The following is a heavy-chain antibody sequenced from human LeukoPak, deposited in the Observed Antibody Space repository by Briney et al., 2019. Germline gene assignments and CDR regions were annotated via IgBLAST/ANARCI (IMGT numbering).Heavy chain of an antibody. CDR1: GGSISSSSYY. CDR2: IYYSGST. J-gene: IGHJ6*03. CDR3: AGDVLVSVATPDYYYYMDV. Sequence: SETLSLTCTVSGGSISSSSYYWGWIRQPPGKGLEWIGSIYYSGSTYYNPSLKSRVTISVDTSKNQFSLKLSSVTAADTAVYYCAGDVLVSVATPDYYYYMDVWGKGTTVTVSS. V-gene: IGHV4-39*07. D-gene: IGHD2-2*01.